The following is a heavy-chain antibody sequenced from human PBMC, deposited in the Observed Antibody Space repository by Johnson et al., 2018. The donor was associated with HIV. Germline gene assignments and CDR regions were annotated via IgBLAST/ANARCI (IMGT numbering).Heavy chain of an antibody. J-gene: IGHJ3*02. Sequence: VQLVESGGGLVQPGGSLRLSCVGSGFTFSSYWMSWVRQAPGKGLEWVANIKQDGSEKYYVDSVKGRFTISRDDSKNSLYLQMNSLRAEDTAVYYCAKGSAGYSSSRGAFDMWGQGTMVTVSS. CDR3: AKGSAGYSSSRGAFDM. V-gene: IGHV3-7*05. CDR2: IKQDGSEK. CDR1: GFTFSSYW. D-gene: IGHD6-13*01.